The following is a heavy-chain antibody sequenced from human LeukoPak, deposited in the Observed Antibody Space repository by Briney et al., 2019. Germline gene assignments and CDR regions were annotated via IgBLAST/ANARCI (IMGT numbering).Heavy chain of an antibody. CDR3: ARGGPKQLGVPEYYMDV. D-gene: IGHD6-6*01. CDR2: MNPNSGNT. CDR1: GYTFTSYD. J-gene: IGHJ6*03. Sequence: ASVKVSCKASGYTFTSYDINWVRQATGQGLEWMGWMNPNSGNTGYAQKFQGRVTMTRNTSISTAYMEPSSLRSEDTAVYYCARGGPKQLGVPEYYMDVWGKGTTVTVSS. V-gene: IGHV1-8*01.